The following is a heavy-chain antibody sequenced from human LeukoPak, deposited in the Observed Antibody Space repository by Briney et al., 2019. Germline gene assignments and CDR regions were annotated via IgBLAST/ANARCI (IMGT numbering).Heavy chain of an antibody. CDR3: ARVRTTGTYYFYYYMDA. D-gene: IGHD1-7*01. J-gene: IGHJ6*03. Sequence: GGSLRLSCEVSGFTFSSYEMNWVRQAPGKGLEWVSYISSSGSIIYYADSVKGRFTISRDNAKNSLYLQMNSLRAEDTAVYYCARVRTTGTYYFYYYMDAWGKGTTVTVSS. CDR2: ISSSGSII. CDR1: GFTFSSYE. V-gene: IGHV3-48*03.